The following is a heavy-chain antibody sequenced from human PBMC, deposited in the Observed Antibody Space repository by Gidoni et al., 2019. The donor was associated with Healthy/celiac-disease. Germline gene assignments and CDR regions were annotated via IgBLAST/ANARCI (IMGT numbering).Heavy chain of an antibody. CDR3: ATGQKVVNYYDSRPNDY. CDR1: GYTLTELS. Sequence: QLQLVQSGAEVKKPGASVKVSCKVSGYTLTELSMHWVRQAPGKGLEWMGGFDPEDGETIYAQKLQDRVTMTEDTSTVTAYMELSSLRSEDTAVYYCATGQKVVNYYDSRPNDYWGQGTLVTVSS. V-gene: IGHV1-24*01. CDR2: FDPEDGET. D-gene: IGHD3-22*01. J-gene: IGHJ4*02.